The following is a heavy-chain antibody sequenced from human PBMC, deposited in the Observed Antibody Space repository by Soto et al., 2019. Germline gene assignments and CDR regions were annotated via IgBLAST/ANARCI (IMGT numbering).Heavy chain of an antibody. J-gene: IGHJ4*02. Sequence: GGSLRLSCSASGFTLSIFSMHWVRQAPGKGLEYVSSISSNGGTTNYADSVRGRFTISRDNSKNTLYLQMSSLTTDDTAIYYCLKGWRAVSDYWGQGTLVTVSS. CDR2: ISSNGGTT. CDR3: LKGWRAVSDY. D-gene: IGHD6-19*01. CDR1: GFTLSIFS. V-gene: IGHV3-64D*08.